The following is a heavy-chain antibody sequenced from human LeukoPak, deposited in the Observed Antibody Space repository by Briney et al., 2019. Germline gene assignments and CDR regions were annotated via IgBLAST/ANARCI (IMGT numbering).Heavy chain of an antibody. CDR1: GGSISSSSYY. CDR2: IYYSGST. J-gene: IGHJ2*01. D-gene: IGHD6-19*01. CDR3: ARGVGETAVADYYWYFDL. V-gene: IGHV4-39*07. Sequence: PSETLSLTCTVSGGSISSSSYYWGWIRQPPGKGLEWIGSIYYSGSTYYNPSLKSRVTISVDTSKNQFSLKLSSVTAADTAVYYCARGVGETAVADYYWYFDLWGRGTLVTVSS.